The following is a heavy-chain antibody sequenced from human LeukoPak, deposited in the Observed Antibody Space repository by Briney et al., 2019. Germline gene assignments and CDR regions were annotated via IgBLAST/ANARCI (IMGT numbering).Heavy chain of an antibody. D-gene: IGHD2/OR15-2a*01. CDR1: GFIFSTSA. CDR2: ISFNGRST. Sequence: GGSLRLSCSASGFIFSTSAMHWVRQAPGKGLDYVSGISFNGRSTYYADSLKGRFSISRDNSKNTLYLHISSLRDEDTAVYYCVKDRESRVHYFDSWGQGRLVTVSS. V-gene: IGHV3-64D*09. CDR3: VKDRESRVHYFDS. J-gene: IGHJ4*02.